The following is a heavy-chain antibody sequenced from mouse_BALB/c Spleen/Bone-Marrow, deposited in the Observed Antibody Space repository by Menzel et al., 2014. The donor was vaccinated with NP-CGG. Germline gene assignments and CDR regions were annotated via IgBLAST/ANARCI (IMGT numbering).Heavy chain of an antibody. CDR3: TRGGNWDDFDY. J-gene: IGHJ2*01. CDR1: GFTFSSFG. Sequence: EVQRVESGGGLVQPGGSRKLSCAASGFTFSSFGMHWARQTPEKGLEWVAYISSGSSTIYYADTVKGRFTISRDNPKNTLFLQVTSLRSEDTAMYYCTRGGNWDDFDYWGQGTTLTVSS. V-gene: IGHV5-17*02. CDR2: ISSGSSTI. D-gene: IGHD4-1*01.